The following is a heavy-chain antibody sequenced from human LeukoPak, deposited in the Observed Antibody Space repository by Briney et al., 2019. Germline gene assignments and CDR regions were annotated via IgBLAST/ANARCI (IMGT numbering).Heavy chain of an antibody. J-gene: IGHJ4*02. CDR2: IYPGDSDT. CDR1: GYSFTSYW. CDR3: AKRSYDSRGYFDY. V-gene: IGHV5-51*01. D-gene: IGHD3-22*01. Sequence: GESLKISCKGSGYSFTSYWTGWVRQMPGKGLEWMGIIYPGDSDTRYSPSFQGQVTISADKSISTAYLQWSSLKASDTAMYYCAKRSYDSRGYFDYWGQGTLVTVSS.